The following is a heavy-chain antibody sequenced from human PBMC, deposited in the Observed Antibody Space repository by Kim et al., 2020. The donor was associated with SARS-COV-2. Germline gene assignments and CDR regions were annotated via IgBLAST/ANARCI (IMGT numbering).Heavy chain of an antibody. D-gene: IGHD6-19*01. Sequence: ASVKVSCKASGYTFTGYYMHWVRQAPGQGLEWMGWINPNSGGTNYAQKFQGRVTMTRDTSISTAYMELSRLRSDDTAVYYCARDRQWLGPDNWFDPWGQGTLVTVSS. CDR3: ARDRQWLGPDNWFDP. J-gene: IGHJ5*02. CDR2: INPNSGGT. V-gene: IGHV1-2*02. CDR1: GYTFTGYY.